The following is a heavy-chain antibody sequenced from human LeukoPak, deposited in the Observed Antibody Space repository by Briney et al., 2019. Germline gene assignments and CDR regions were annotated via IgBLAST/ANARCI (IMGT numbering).Heavy chain of an antibody. CDR2: IKPNTGDT. V-gene: IGHV1-2*02. CDR1: GYTFTDYY. J-gene: IGHJ5*02. D-gene: IGHD7-27*01. Sequence: ASVKVSCKASGYTFTDYYLHWVRQAPGQGLEWMGWIKPNTGDTNSAQKFQGRVTMTRDTSISTAHLDLTSLTSDDTAVYYCARGGPNWGYFPLDQWGQGTLVTVSS. CDR3: ARGGPNWGYFPLDQ.